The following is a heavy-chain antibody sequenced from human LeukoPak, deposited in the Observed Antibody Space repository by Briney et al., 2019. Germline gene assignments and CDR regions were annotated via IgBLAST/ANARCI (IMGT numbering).Heavy chain of an antibody. CDR3: AKLARRCSGGSCYYYYYMDV. J-gene: IGHJ6*03. D-gene: IGHD2-15*01. CDR2: ISGSGGST. Sequence: GGTLRLSCAASGFTFSSFAMSWVPQAPGKGREWWSAISGSGGSTSYADSVKGRFTMSRANSKNTLYLQMTSLRAEDTAVYYCAKLARRCSGGSCYYYYYMDVWGKGTTVTVSS. CDR1: GFTFSSFA. V-gene: IGHV3-23*01.